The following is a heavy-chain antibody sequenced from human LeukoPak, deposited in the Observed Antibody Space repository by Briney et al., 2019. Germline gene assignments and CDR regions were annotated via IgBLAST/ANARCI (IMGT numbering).Heavy chain of an antibody. D-gene: IGHD3-16*01. Sequence: GGSLTLSCAASGFTFSSYDMHWVRQATGKGLEWVSAIGTAGDTYYPGSVKGRFTISRENAKNSLYLQMNSLRAGDTAVYYCARGDYVWGSYDYWGQGTLVTVSS. V-gene: IGHV3-13*01. CDR2: IGTAGDT. CDR3: ARGDYVWGSYDY. J-gene: IGHJ4*02. CDR1: GFTFSSYD.